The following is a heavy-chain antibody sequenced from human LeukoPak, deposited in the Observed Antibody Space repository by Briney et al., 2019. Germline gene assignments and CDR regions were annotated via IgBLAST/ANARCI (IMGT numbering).Heavy chain of an antibody. CDR2: IHYSGST. CDR3: ARGILGFGELSPLNY. J-gene: IGHJ4*02. Sequence: SETLSLTCTVSGGSISSYYWNWIRQPPGKGLEWIGYIHYSGSTNYNPSLMSRVTISVDTSKNQFSLKLNSVTAADTAVYYCARGILGFGELSPLNYWGQGTLVTASS. V-gene: IGHV4-59*01. CDR1: GGSISSYY. D-gene: IGHD3-10*01.